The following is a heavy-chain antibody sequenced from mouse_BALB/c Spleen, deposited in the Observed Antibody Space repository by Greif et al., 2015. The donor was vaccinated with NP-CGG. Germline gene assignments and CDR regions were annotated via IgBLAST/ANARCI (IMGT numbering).Heavy chain of an antibody. J-gene: IGHJ3*01. CDR3: SRNDGFAY. CDR2: IDPENGNT. CDR1: GFNIKDTY. Sequence: EVQLQQSGAELVKTGASVKLSCKASGFNIKDTYMHWVKQRPEQGLEWIGRIDPENGNTKYDPKIKGKASITADTSSNTACLQLSSLTSEDTAVYYCSRNDGFAYWGQGTLVTVSA. V-gene: IGHV14-3*02. D-gene: IGHD2-12*01.